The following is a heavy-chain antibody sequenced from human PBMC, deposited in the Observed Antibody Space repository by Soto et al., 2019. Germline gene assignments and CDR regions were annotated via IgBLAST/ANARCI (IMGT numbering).Heavy chain of an antibody. J-gene: IGHJ3*02. CDR2: IYYSGST. V-gene: IGHV4-39*01. Sequence: SETLSLTCTVSGGSISSSSYYWGWIRQPPGKGLEWIGSIYYSGSTYYNPSLKSRVTISVDTSKNQFSRKLSSVTAADTAVYYCARHPGPDYGDYGSPGAFDIWGQGTMVTVSS. CDR3: ARHPGPDYGDYGSPGAFDI. D-gene: IGHD4-17*01. CDR1: GGSISSSSYY.